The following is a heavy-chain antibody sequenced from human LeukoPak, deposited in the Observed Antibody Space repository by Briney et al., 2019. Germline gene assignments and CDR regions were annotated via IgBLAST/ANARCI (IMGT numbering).Heavy chain of an antibody. J-gene: IGHJ4*02. CDR1: GFTVSSNS. CDR2: IYSDNT. D-gene: IGHD3-22*01. Sequence: PGGSLRLSCTVSGFTVSSNSMSWVRQAPGKGLEWVSFIYSDNTHYSDSVKGRFTISRDNSKNTLYLQMNSLRAEDTAVYYCARDRSGYYYTPRFDYWGQGTLVTVSS. V-gene: IGHV3-53*01. CDR3: ARDRSGYYYTPRFDY.